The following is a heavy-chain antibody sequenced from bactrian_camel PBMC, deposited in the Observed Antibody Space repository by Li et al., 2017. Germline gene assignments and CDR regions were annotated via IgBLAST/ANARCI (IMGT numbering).Heavy chain of an antibody. V-gene: IGHV3S55*01. J-gene: IGHJ6*01. CDR2: IDHDGST. CDR3: AADYSDRGGSYRKCRVMSPTYNT. D-gene: IGHD5*01. CDR1: GYTYASYC. Sequence: QVQLVESGGGSVQVGGSLRLSCGVSGYTYASYCMGWFRQAPGKEREGVASIDHDGSTTYADSVKGRFTISKDTARNTLNLQMSDLKPADSAEYYCAADYSDRGGSYRKCRVMSPTYNTWGQGTQVTVSS.